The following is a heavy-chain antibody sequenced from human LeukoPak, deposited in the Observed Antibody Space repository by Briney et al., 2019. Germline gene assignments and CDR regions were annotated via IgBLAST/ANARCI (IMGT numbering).Heavy chain of an antibody. J-gene: IGHJ4*02. CDR1: GFTFDDYA. CDR3: AKDIVILTGRDSFDY. D-gene: IGHD3-9*01. CDR2: ISWNSGSI. Sequence: PGRSLRLSCAASGFTFDDYAMHWVRQAPGKGLEWVSGISWNSGSIGYADSVKGRFTISRDNAKNSLYLQMNSLRAEDTALYYCAKDIVILTGRDSFDYWGQGTLVTVSS. V-gene: IGHV3-9*01.